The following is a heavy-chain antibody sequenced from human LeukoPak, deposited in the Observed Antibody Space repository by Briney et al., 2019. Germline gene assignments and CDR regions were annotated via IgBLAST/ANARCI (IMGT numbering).Heavy chain of an antibody. CDR2: VIPIFGTA. Sequence: SVKVSCKASGGTFSSYAISWVRQAPGQGVGWMGGVIPIFGTANYAQKFQGRGTITADESTSTAYMELSSLRSEDTAVYYCAREGIASYFQHWGQGTLVTVSS. CDR1: GGTFSSYA. CDR3: AREGIASYFQH. J-gene: IGHJ1*01. D-gene: IGHD2-15*01. V-gene: IGHV1-69*13.